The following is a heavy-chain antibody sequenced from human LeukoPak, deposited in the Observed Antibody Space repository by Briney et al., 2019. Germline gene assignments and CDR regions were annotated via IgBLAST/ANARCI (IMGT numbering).Heavy chain of an antibody. CDR1: HRPIICYY. J-gene: IGHJ6*02. CDR3: ARDHKQLSGYGMDV. Sequence: DTLSLTCIVTHRPIICYYWSGIRPPTGKGLEGIGRIYTSGSTNYNPSLKSRVTMSVDTSKNQFSLKLSSVTAADTAVYYCARDHKQLSGYGMDVWGQGTTVTVSS. V-gene: IGHV4-4*07. CDR2: IYTSGST. D-gene: IGHD5-24*01.